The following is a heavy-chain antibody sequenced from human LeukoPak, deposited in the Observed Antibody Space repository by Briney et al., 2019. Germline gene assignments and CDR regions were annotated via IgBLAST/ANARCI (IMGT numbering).Heavy chain of an antibody. J-gene: IGHJ3*02. D-gene: IGHD3-10*01. Sequence: SEPLSLTCAVSGGSISSSNWWSWVRQPPGKGLEWIGEIYHSGSTNYNPSLKSRVTISVDKSKNQFSLKLSSVTAADTAVYYCARFLTYYYGSGSGDNNAFDIWGQGTMVTVSS. V-gene: IGHV4-4*02. CDR3: ARFLTYYYGSGSGDNNAFDI. CDR2: IYHSGST. CDR1: GGSISSSNW.